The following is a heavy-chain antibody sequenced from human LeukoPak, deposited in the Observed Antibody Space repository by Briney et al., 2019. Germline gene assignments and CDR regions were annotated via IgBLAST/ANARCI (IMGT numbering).Heavy chain of an antibody. D-gene: IGHD6-13*01. CDR1: GFTFGSHA. Sequence: GGSLRLSCEASGFTFGSHAMYWVRQAPGKGLEWVSAIGGPGFTTHYADSVKGRFTISRDNSQSTLYLQMNSLRAEDTAVYYCAKGTLTKTHGISWDPFDYWGQGTLVTVSS. V-gene: IGHV3-23*01. CDR3: AKGTLTKTHGISWDPFDY. CDR2: IGGPGFTT. J-gene: IGHJ4*02.